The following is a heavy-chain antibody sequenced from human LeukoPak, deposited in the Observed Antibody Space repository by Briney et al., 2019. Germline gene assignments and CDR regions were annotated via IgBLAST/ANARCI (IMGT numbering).Heavy chain of an antibody. J-gene: IGHJ6*04. CDR1: GFTFSSYE. V-gene: IGHV3-48*03. CDR3: ARECSGGSCYFNYYGMDV. D-gene: IGHD2-15*01. Sequence: GGSLRLSCAASGFTFSSYEMNWVRQAPGKGPEWVSYISSSGSTIYYADSVKGRFTISRDNAKNSLYLQMNSLRAEDTAVYYCARECSGGSCYFNYYGMDVWGKGTTVAVSS. CDR2: ISSSGSTI.